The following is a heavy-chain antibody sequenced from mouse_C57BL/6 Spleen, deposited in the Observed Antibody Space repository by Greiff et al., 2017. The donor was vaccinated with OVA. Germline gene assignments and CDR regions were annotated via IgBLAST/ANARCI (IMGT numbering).Heavy chain of an antibody. CDR3: ARGALLWYFDV. Sequence: EVKLVESGPGLVKPSQSLSLTCSVTGYSITSGYYWNWIRQFPGNKLEWMGYISYDGSNKYNPSLKNRISITRDTSKNQFFLKLNSVTTEDTATYYCARGALLWYFDVWGTGTTVTVSS. CDR1: GYSITSGYY. D-gene: IGHD1-2*01. J-gene: IGHJ1*03. CDR2: ISYDGSN. V-gene: IGHV3-6*01.